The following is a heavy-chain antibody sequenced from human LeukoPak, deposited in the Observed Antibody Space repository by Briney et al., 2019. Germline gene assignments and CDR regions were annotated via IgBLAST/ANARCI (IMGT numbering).Heavy chain of an antibody. CDR3: AKKSPYGGADY. V-gene: IGHV3-30*02. Sequence: GGSLRLSCAASGFTFSSYGMHWVRQAPGKGLEWVAIIRYDGNNKYYADSVKGRFTISRDNSKNTLYLQMNSLRADDTAVYYCAKKSPYGGADYWGQGTLVTVSS. D-gene: IGHD4-23*01. J-gene: IGHJ4*02. CDR1: GFTFSSYG. CDR2: IRYDGNNK.